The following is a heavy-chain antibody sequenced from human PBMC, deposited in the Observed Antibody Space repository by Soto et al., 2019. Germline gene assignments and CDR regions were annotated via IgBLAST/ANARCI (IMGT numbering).Heavy chain of an antibody. J-gene: IGHJ4*02. V-gene: IGHV3-21*06. CDR1: GFTFTRYS. CDR2: VSSTTNYI. CDR3: ARESEDLTANFDY. Sequence: EVQLVESAGGLVKPGGSLRLSCPASGFTFTRYSMNCVRQAPGKGLEWVSSVSSTTNYIYYGDSMKGRFTISRDNAKNSLYLEKNSLRAEDTAVYYCARESEDLTANFDYWGQGNLVTVSS.